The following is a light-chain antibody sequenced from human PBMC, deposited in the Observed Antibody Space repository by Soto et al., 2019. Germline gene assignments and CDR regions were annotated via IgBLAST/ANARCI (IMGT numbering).Light chain of an antibody. V-gene: IGKV1-33*01. CDR1: QDISNY. CDR2: DAS. CDR3: QQSDSLPIT. J-gene: IGKJ5*01. Sequence: DIQMTQSPSSLSASVGDRVTITCRASQDISNYLTWYQQRPGKAPKLLIYDASNLERGVPSRFSGTRSGTHFTFAITSLQPEDVATNYCQQSDSLPITFGQGTRLEI.